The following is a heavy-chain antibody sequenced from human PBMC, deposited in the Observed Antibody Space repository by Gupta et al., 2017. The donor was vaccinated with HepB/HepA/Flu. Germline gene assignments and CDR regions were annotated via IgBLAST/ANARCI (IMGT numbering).Heavy chain of an antibody. D-gene: IGHD6-13*01. CDR2: SSGGGGST. V-gene: IGHV3-23*01. J-gene: IGHJ4*02. CDR1: GSAFGNEA. CDR3: AKDPHSITASGAFDY. Sequence: EVQLLESGAGFVQPGGSLIFSWDGPGSAFGNEAIAWIRQARGKGFEWVTTSSGGGGSTYYVASVKGRFDISRDNSKNTLYLQVNSLRAEDTAVYYCAKDPHSITASGAFDYWGQGTLVTVSS.